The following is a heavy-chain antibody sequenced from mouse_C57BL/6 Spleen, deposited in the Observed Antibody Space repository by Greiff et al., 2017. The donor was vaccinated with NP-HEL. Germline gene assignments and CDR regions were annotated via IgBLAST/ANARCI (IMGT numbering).Heavy chain of an antibody. V-gene: IGHV14-1*01. CDR3: TLYYYGSSEDY. CDR2: IDPEDGDT. Sequence: VQLQQSGAELVRPGASVKLSCTASGFNIKDYYMHWVKQRPEQGLEWIGRIDPEDGDTEYAPKFQGKATMTADTSSNTAYLQLSSLTSEDTAVYYCTLYYYGSSEDYWGQGTTLTVSS. D-gene: IGHD1-1*01. CDR1: GFNIKDYY. J-gene: IGHJ2*01.